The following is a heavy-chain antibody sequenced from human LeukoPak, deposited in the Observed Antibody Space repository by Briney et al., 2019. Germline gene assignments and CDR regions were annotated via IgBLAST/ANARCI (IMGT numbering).Heavy chain of an antibody. J-gene: IGHJ6*03. CDR3: AKDNYDFWSGYFQYYYYMDV. Sequence: GGSLRLSCAASGFTFSNYWMSWVRQAPGKGLEWVANIKKDGSEQYYVDSVKGRFTVSRDDAKNSLYLQMNSLRAEDTAVYYCAKDNYDFWSGYFQYYYYMDVWGKGTTVTVSS. CDR1: GFTFSNYW. V-gene: IGHV3-7*01. D-gene: IGHD3-3*01. CDR2: IKKDGSEQ.